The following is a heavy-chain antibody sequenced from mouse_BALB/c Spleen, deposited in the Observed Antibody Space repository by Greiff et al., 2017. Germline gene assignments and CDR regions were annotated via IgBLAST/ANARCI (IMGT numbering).Heavy chain of an antibody. D-gene: IGHD2-4*01. Sequence: QVQLQQSGAELAKPGASVKMSCKASGYTFTSYWMHWVKQRPGQGLEWIGYINPSTGYTEYNQKFKDKATLTADKSSSTAYMQLSSLTSEDSAVYYCARPGVYDYRGDYWGQGTTLTVSS. V-gene: IGHV1-7*01. CDR3: ARPGVYDYRGDY. J-gene: IGHJ2*01. CDR1: GYTFTSYW. CDR2: INPSTGYT.